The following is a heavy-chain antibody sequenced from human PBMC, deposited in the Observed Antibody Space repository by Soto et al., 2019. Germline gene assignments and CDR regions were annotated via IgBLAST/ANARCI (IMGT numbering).Heavy chain of an antibody. CDR1: GYTFTSYA. D-gene: IGHD3-10*01. Sequence: QVQLVQSGAEVKKPGASVKVSCKASGYTFTSYAMHWVRQAPGQRLEWMGWINAGNGNTKYSQKFQGRVTITRDTSASTAYMELSSLRSEDMAVYYCARGSAKYYYGSGSYYNFDYWGQGTLVTVSS. J-gene: IGHJ4*02. CDR3: ARGSAKYYYGSGSYYNFDY. CDR2: INAGNGNT. V-gene: IGHV1-3*01.